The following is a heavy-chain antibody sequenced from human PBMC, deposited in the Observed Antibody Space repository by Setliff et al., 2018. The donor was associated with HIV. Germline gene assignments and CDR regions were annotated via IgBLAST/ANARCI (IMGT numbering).Heavy chain of an antibody. D-gene: IGHD5-12*01. CDR2: INFDGTNT. CDR1: GFTFSSHW. Sequence: PGVSLRLSCAASGFTFSSHWMHWVRQAPGKGLVWVSRINFDGTNTDYADSVKGRFTISRDNAKNTLYLQMNSLRADDTAVYYCARVQYSPAGGYFDLWGRGTLVTVSS. CDR3: ARVQYSPAGGYFDL. J-gene: IGHJ2*01. V-gene: IGHV3-74*01.